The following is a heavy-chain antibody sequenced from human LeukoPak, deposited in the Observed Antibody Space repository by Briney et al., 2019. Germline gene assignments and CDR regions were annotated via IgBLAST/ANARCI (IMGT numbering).Heavy chain of an antibody. CDR2: INPSGGST. D-gene: IGHD2/OR15-2a*01. J-gene: IGHJ5*02. V-gene: IGHV1-46*01. CDR3: AREWAGIFGSS. Sequence: ASVKVSCKASGYTFTSYYMHWVRQAPRQGLEWMGIINPSGGSTSYAQKFQGRVTMTRDTSTSTVYMKLSSLRSEDTAMYYCAREWAGIFGSSWGQGTLVTVSS. CDR1: GYTFTSYY.